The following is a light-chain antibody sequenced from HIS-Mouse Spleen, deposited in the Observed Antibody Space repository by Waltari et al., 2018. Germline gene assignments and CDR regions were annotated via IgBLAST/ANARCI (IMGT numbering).Light chain of an antibody. CDR1: QSISSW. CDR2: KAS. CDR3: QQYNSYSWT. J-gene: IGKJ1*01. V-gene: IGKV1-5*03. Sequence: DIQMTQSPSTRSASVGDRVTITCRASQSISSWLARYQQKPGRAPKLLIYKASSLESGVPSRFSGSGSGTEFTLTISSLQPDDFATYYCQQYNSYSWTFGQGTKVEIK.